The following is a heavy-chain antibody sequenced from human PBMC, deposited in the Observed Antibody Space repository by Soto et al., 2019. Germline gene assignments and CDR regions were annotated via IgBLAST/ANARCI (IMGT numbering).Heavy chain of an antibody. J-gene: IGHJ4*02. Sequence: QITLKESGPTLVKPTQTLTLTCTFSGFSLSTSRVGVGWSRQPPGKALEWLALIYWDDDKRYSPSLKSRLTITKDTSKTQVVLTMTNMDPVDTATYYCTAYGSGSYSPAFFDYWGQGTLVTVSS. CDR3: TAYGSGSYSPAFFDY. CDR2: IYWDDDK. V-gene: IGHV2-5*02. D-gene: IGHD3-10*01. CDR1: GFSLSTSRVG.